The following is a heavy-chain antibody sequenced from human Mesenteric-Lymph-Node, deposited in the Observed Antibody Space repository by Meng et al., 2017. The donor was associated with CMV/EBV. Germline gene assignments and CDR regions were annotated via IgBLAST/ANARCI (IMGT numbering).Heavy chain of an antibody. Sequence: ASGFSFNRAWMDWVGQAPEKGLEWVADIKCDGSEKYYVDSVKGRFTISRDNAKNTVYLQMSSLRAEDTAVYYCARGPARRYFDYWGQGALVTVSS. J-gene: IGHJ4*02. CDR3: ARGPARRYFDY. CDR2: IKCDGSEK. D-gene: IGHD6-6*01. CDR1: GFSFNRAW. V-gene: IGHV3-52*01.